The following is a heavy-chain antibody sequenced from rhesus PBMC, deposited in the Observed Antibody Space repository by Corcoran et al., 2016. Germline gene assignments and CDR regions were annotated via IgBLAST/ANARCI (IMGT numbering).Heavy chain of an antibody. Sequence: EVQLVESGGGLVQPGGSLRLSCAASGFTFSRYDMSWVRQAPGKGLEWVSNLCYNVKTIYYADSVKGRFPISRDNAKNSLFLQMSSLRAEDTAVYYCTRGKGYCSGGVCYADQYFDYWGQGVLVTVSS. J-gene: IGHJ4*01. CDR2: LCYNVKTI. CDR3: TRGKGYCSGGVCYADQYFDY. D-gene: IGHD2-8*01. CDR1: GFTFSRYD. V-gene: IGHV3-136*01.